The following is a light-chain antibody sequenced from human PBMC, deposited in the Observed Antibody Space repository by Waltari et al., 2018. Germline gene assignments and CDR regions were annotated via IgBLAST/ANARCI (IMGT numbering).Light chain of an antibody. CDR3: ISYSSSATGHVI. Sequence: SALTQPASVSGSPGQSTTIPCTGTSSDVGGYNCVSWFQQYPGKAPKLIMYDVSHRPSGVSIRFSGSKSGDTASLTISGLQADDEADYHCISYSSSATGHVIIGGGTKLTVL. V-gene: IGLV2-14*03. CDR1: SSDVGGYNC. CDR2: DVS. J-gene: IGLJ2*01.